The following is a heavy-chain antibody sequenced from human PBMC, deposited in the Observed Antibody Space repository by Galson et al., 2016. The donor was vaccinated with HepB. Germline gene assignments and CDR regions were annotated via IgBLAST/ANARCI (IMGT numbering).Heavy chain of an antibody. CDR3: ARGGYYDLGWPTHYFDY. V-gene: IGHV4-30-4*01. D-gene: IGHD3-3*01. CDR1: GASISSGDSY. CDR2: IYHSGST. Sequence: LSLTCTVSGASISSGDSYWSWIRQPPGKGLEWIGYIYHSGSTYYSPSLAGRVGSSSDTSKHQYSLTLSSLPAGDTAVYYCARGGYYDLGWPTHYFDYWGQGTLVSVSS. J-gene: IGHJ4*02.